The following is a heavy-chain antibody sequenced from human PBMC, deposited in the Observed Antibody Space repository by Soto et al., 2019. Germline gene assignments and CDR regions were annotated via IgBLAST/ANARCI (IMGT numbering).Heavy chain of an antibody. CDR1: GFTFSSYW. CDR3: ARDPGVATTFYYYYYMDV. CDR2: INSDGSST. V-gene: IGHV3-74*01. J-gene: IGHJ6*03. D-gene: IGHD5-12*01. Sequence: PGGSLRLSCAASGFTFSSYWMHWVRQAPGKGLVWVSRINSDGSSTSYADSVKGRFTISRDNAKNTLYLQMNSLRAEDTAVYYCARDPGVATTFYYYYYMDVWGKGTTVTVSS.